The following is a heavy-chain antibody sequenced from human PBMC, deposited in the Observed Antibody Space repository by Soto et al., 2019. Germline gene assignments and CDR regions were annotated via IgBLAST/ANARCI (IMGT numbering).Heavy chain of an antibody. D-gene: IGHD6-19*01. CDR3: STWGRNGWYTGFF. J-gene: IGHJ4*02. CDR2: MNPNSGRI. CDR1: GYTFTDYD. V-gene: IGHV1-8*02. Sequence: QVQLVQSGAEVRKPGASVKVSCKTSGYTFTDYDINWVRQAPGQGLEWVGRMNPNSGRIDYAQKLEGRVTMTREISITTAYMELSSLGYDDTAVYFCSTWGRNGWYTGFFWGQGTLVTVSS.